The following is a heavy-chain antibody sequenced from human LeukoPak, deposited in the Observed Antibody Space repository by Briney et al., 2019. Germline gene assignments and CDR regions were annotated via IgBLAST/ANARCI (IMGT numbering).Heavy chain of an antibody. CDR3: ARDLSFGQDVLDY. D-gene: IGHD3-16*01. CDR1: GFTFSSYS. CDR2: ISSSSSYI. Sequence: GGSLRLSCAASGFTFSSYSMNWVRQAPGKGLEWVSSISSSSSYIYYADSVKGRFTISRDNAKNSLYLQMNSLRAEDTAIYYCARDLSFGQDVLDYWGQGTLVTVSS. V-gene: IGHV3-21*01. J-gene: IGHJ4*02.